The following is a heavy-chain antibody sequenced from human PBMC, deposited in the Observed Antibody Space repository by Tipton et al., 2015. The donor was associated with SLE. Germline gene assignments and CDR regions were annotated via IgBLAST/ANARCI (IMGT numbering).Heavy chain of an antibody. CDR1: GGSISSHY. Sequence: TLSLTCAVSGGSISSHYWGWIRQPPGKGLEWIGSIYYSGSTYYNPSLKSRVTISVDTSKNQFSLKLSSVTAADTAVYYCARGGYKNLSFDYWGQGTLVTVSS. CDR3: ARGGYKNLSFDY. CDR2: IYYSGST. V-gene: IGHV4-39*07. J-gene: IGHJ4*02. D-gene: IGHD5-12*01.